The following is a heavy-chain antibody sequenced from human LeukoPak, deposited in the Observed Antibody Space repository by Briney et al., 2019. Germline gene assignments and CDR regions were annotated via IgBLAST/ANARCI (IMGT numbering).Heavy chain of an antibody. D-gene: IGHD3-3*01. CDR1: GGSISSGSYY. J-gene: IGHJ4*02. CDR3: ARATKITIFGVVIIGRYFDY. V-gene: IGHV4-61*02. Sequence: SQTLSLTCTVSGGSISSGSYYWSWIRQPAGKGLEWIGRSYTSGSTNYNPSLKSRVTISVDTSKNQFSLKLSSVTAADTAVYYCARATKITIFGVVIIGRYFDYWGQGTLVTVSS. CDR2: SYTSGST.